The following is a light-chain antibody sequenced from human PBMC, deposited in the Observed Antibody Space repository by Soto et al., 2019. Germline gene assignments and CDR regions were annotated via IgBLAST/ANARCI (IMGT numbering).Light chain of an antibody. CDR2: GAS. CDR3: QQSYSTPLT. J-gene: IGKJ4*01. V-gene: IGKV1-39*01. CDR1: QSSSTY. Sequence: DIQMTQSPSSLYASVGDRVTITCRASQSSSTYLNWYQQKPVKAPKLLIYGASSLQRGVPSRFSGSGPGTDFTLTISSLQPEDFATYYCQQSYSTPLTFGGGTKVEIK.